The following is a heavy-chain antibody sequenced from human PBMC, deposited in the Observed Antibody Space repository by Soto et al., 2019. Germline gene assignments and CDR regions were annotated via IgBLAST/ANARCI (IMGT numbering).Heavy chain of an antibody. CDR1: GCTFSSYA. CDR2: IIPIFGTA. CDR3: ARSGIEIRFLECLRTGCYYYGMDV. D-gene: IGHD3-3*01. Sequence: AVKCSFKASGCTFSSYAISWVRQAPGQVLECIGGIIPIFGTANYAQKFQGRVTITADESTSTAYMELSSLRSEDKAVYYCARSGIEIRFLECLRTGCYYYGMDVGGQGTTVKVSS. V-gene: IGHV1-69*13. J-gene: IGHJ6*01.